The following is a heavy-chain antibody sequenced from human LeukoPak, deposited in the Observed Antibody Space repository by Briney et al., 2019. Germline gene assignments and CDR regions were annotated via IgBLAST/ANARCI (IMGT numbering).Heavy chain of an antibody. Sequence: ASMKVSCKASGYTFTSYDINWVRQATGQGLEWMGWMNPNSGNTGYAQKFQGRVTMTRNTSISTAYMELSSLRSEDTAVYYCARGTLGDKRFDYWGQGTLVTVSS. CDR1: GYTFTSYD. CDR3: ARGTLGDKRFDY. J-gene: IGHJ4*02. CDR2: MNPNSGNT. D-gene: IGHD2-21*02. V-gene: IGHV1-8*01.